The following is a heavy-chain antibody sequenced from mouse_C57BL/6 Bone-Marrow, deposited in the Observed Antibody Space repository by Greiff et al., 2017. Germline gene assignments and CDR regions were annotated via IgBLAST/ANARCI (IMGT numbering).Heavy chain of an antibody. CDR3: ARGGSSFDY. Sequence: QVQLQQSGPELVTPGASVKISCKASGYAFSSSWMNWVKQRPGKGLEWIGRIYPGDGDTNYNGKFKGKATLTADKSSSTAYMQLSSLTSEDSAVYFCARGGSSFDYWGQGTTLTVSS. V-gene: IGHV1-82*01. J-gene: IGHJ2*01. CDR1: GYAFSSSW. CDR2: IYPGDGDT. D-gene: IGHD1-1*01.